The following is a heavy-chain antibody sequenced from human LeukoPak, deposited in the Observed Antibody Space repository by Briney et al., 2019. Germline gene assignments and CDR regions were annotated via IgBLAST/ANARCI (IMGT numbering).Heavy chain of an antibody. J-gene: IGHJ5*02. D-gene: IGHD1-26*01. CDR2: IYYSGST. Sequence: PSETLSLTCTVSGGSISSYYWSWIRQPPGKGLEWIGYIYYSGSTNYNPSLKSRVTMSVDTSKNQFSLKLSSVTAADTAVYYCSRWAVGMGATREHRFDPWGQGTLVTVSS. CDR3: SRWAVGMGATREHRFDP. CDR1: GGSISSYY. V-gene: IGHV4-59*12.